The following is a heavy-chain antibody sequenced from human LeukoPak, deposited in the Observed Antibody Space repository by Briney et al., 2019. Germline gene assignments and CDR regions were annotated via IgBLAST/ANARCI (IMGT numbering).Heavy chain of an antibody. J-gene: IGHJ5*02. CDR2: INPNSGGT. V-gene: IGHV1-2*06. D-gene: IGHD6-13*01. Sequence: ASVKVSCKASGYTFTGYYMHWVPQAPGQGLEWMGRINPNSGGTNYAQKFQGRVTMTRDTSISTAYMELSRLRSDDTAVYYCASLSRSSWYPLFDPWGQGTLVTVSS. CDR3: ASLSRSSWYPLFDP. CDR1: GYTFTGYY.